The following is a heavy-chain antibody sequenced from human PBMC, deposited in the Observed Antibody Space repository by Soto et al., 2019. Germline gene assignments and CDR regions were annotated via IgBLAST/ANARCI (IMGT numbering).Heavy chain of an antibody. CDR1: GYTFTSYG. J-gene: IGHJ4*02. CDR3: ARDVNYYDSSGYPDY. V-gene: IGHV1-18*04. D-gene: IGHD3-22*01. CDR2: ISAYNGNT. Sequence: AASVKVSCKASGYTFTSYGISWVRQAPGQGLEWMGWISAYNGNTNYAQKLQGRVTMTTDTSTSTAYMELRSLRSDDTAVYYCARDVNYYDSSGYPDYWGQGTLVTVSS.